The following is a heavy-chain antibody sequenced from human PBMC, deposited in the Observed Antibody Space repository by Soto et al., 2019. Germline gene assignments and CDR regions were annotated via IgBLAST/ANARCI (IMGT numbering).Heavy chain of an antibody. J-gene: IGHJ4*02. Sequence: SETLSLTCTVSGGSIGHYYWSWIRRPPGRGLQWIGYVYHTGTTTYSPSLKSRVTISVDTSKNQVSLRLNSVTAADTAVYYCARAPQTVPGAGIWYWGQGTLVTVSS. CDR1: GGSIGHYY. CDR3: ARAPQTVPGAGIWY. V-gene: IGHV4-59*01. D-gene: IGHD6-13*01. CDR2: VYHTGTT.